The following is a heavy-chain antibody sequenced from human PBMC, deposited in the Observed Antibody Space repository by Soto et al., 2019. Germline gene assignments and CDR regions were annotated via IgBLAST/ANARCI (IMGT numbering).Heavy chain of an antibody. Sequence: ASVKVSCEASGYTFTGYYMHWVRQAPGQGLEWMGWINPNSGGTNYAQKFQGWVTMTRDTSISTAYMELSRLRSDDTAVYYCARTVTTGGFDYWGQGTLVTVSS. J-gene: IGHJ4*02. V-gene: IGHV1-2*04. CDR2: INPNSGGT. CDR3: ARTVTTGGFDY. CDR1: GYTFTGYY. D-gene: IGHD4-17*01.